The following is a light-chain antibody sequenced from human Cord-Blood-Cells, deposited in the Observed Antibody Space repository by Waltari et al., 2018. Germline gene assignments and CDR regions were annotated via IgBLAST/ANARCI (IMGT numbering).Light chain of an antibody. J-gene: IGKJ3*01. Sequence: DIQLTQSPSFLSASVGDRVTITCRASQGISSYLAWYQQKPGKAPKLLSYAASTLQSGVPSRFSGSGSGTECTLTISSLQPEDFATYYCQQLNSYPPAFGPGTKVDIK. CDR1: QGISSY. CDR3: QQLNSYPPA. CDR2: AAS. V-gene: IGKV1-9*01.